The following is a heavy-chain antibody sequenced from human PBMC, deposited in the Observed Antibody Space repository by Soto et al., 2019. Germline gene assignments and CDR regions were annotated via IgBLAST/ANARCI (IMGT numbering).Heavy chain of an antibody. CDR1: DGSLSPNY. Sequence: SETLSLTCTVSDGSLSPNYWSWVRQSPGKGLEWIGYIYYAGTTTYNPSLKSRITISLDTSQNEVSLKLSSVTAADTAVYYRARLGAYYQALDSWGRGTLVTVSS. J-gene: IGHJ4*02. CDR3: ARLGAYYQALDS. CDR2: IYYAGTT. D-gene: IGHD3-22*01. V-gene: IGHV4-59*08.